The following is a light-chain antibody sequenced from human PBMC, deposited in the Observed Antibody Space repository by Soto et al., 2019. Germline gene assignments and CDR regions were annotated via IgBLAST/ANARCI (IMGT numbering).Light chain of an antibody. CDR3: GTWDSSLSAYV. CDR1: SSNIRNNY. J-gene: IGLJ1*01. CDR2: DNN. V-gene: IGLV1-51*01. Sequence: QSVLTQPPSVSAAPRQKVTISCSGSSSNIRNNYVSWYQQLPGTAPKLLIYDNNKRPSGIPDRVSGSKSGTSATLGITGLQTGDEADYYCGTWDSSLSAYVFGTGTTVTVL.